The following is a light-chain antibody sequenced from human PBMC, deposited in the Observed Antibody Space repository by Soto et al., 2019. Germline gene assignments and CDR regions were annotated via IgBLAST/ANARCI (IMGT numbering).Light chain of an antibody. V-gene: IGKV3-20*01. CDR3: QQYGYSRGNT. J-gene: IGKJ2*01. CDR1: QSIGSSF. CDR2: GAS. Sequence: EIVFTQSPGTLSLSPGESATLPCRASQSIGSSFLAWYQQKPGQAPRLLIYGASSRATGIPDRFSGSGSGTDFTLTISRLEPEDFAVYYCQQYGYSRGNTFGQGTKVDIK.